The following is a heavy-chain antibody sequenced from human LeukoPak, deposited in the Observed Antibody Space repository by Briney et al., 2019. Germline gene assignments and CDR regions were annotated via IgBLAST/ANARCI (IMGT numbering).Heavy chain of an antibody. Sequence: GRSLRLSCAASGFTFSSYGMHWVRPAPGKGLEWVAVISYDGSNKYYADSVKGRFTISRDNSKSTLYLQMNSLRAEDTAVYYCAKPSQYFDWLFYHYSFDYWGQGTLVTVSS. V-gene: IGHV3-30*18. J-gene: IGHJ4*02. CDR1: GFTFSSYG. CDR3: AKPSQYFDWLFYHYSFDY. D-gene: IGHD3-9*01. CDR2: ISYDGSNK.